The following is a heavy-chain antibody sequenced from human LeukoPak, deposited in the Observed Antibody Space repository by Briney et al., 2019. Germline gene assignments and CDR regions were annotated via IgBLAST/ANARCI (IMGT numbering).Heavy chain of an antibody. CDR2: INPNSGGT. V-gene: IGHV1-2*04. Sequence: ASVTVSCTASGYTFTGYYMHWVRQAPGQGLEWMGWINPNSGGTNYAQKFQGWVTMTRDTSISTAYMELSRLRSDDTAVYYCARGRFGEFHPDYWGQGTLVTVSA. J-gene: IGHJ4*02. D-gene: IGHD3-10*01. CDR3: ARGRFGEFHPDY. CDR1: GYTFTGYY.